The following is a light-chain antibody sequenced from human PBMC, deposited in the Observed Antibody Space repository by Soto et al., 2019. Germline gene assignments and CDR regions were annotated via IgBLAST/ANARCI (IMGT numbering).Light chain of an antibody. V-gene: IGKV1-5*03. CDR2: KAS. CDR1: QTISSW. Sequence: DIQMTQSPSSLSASVGDSVTITCRASQTISSWLAWYQQKPGKAPKLLIYKASTLKSGVPSRFSGSGSGTEFTLTISSLQPDDFATYYCQHYNSYSEAFGQGSMV. CDR3: QHYNSYSEA. J-gene: IGKJ1*01.